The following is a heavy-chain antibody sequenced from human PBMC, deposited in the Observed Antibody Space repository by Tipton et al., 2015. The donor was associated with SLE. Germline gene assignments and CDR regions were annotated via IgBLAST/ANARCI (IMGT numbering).Heavy chain of an antibody. Sequence: SLRLSCAASGFTFNDYGMHWVRQAPGKGLERVAVISYDGFNKFYTDSLKGRFTISRDNSKNTLYLQMNSLRAEDTAVYYCAKGLGYCSNALCYRNSQNDALDVWGQGTMVTVSS. CDR3: AKGLGYCSNALCYRNSQNDALDV. D-gene: IGHD2-2*01. CDR1: GFTFNDYG. J-gene: IGHJ3*01. V-gene: IGHV3-33*06. CDR2: ISYDGFNK.